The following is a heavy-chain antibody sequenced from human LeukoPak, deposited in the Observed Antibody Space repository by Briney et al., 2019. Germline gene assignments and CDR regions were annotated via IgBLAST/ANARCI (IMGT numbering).Heavy chain of an antibody. CDR1: GGSISSGGYS. CDR3: AREPGVWGSYRPYYFDY. J-gene: IGHJ4*02. Sequence: NPSETLSLTCAVSGGSISSGGYSWSWIRQPPGKGLEWIGYIYHSGSTYYNPSLKSRVTISVDRSKNQFSLKLSSVTAADTAVYYCAREPGVWGSYRPYYFDYWGQGTLVTVSS. CDR2: IYHSGST. D-gene: IGHD3-16*02. V-gene: IGHV4-30-2*01.